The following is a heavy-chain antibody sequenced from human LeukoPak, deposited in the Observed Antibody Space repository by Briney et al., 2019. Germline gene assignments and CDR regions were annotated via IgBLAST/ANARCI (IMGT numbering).Heavy chain of an antibody. D-gene: IGHD6-13*01. CDR2: ISAYNGNT. Sequence: ASVKVSCKASGYTFTSYAMHWVRQAPGQGLEWMGWISAYNGNTNYAQIFQGRVTMTTDTSTSTGYMELRSLRSDDTAVYYCARDLVPGLAAAGHHFDHWGQGTLVTVSS. CDR3: ARDLVPGLAAAGHHFDH. J-gene: IGHJ4*02. CDR1: GYTFTSYA. V-gene: IGHV1-18*01.